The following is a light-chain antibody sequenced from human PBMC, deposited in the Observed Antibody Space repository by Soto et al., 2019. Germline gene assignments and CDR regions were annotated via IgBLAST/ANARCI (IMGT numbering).Light chain of an antibody. V-gene: IGKV3-20*01. Sequence: EIVLTQSPATLSVSPGERATLSCLASQSVSSNLAWYQQKPGQAPRLLIYGASSRATGIPDRFSGSGSGTDFTLTINRLEPEDFAVYYCQQYGDLPWTFGQGTKVDIK. CDR1: QSVSSN. CDR2: GAS. CDR3: QQYGDLPWT. J-gene: IGKJ1*01.